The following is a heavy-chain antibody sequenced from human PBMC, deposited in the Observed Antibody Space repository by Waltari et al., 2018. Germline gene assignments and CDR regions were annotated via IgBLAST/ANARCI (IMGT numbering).Heavy chain of an antibody. CDR2: MNPNSGNT. V-gene: IGHV1-8*01. J-gene: IGHJ6*02. CDR3: ASSWYTPLYYYGMDV. CDR1: GYTFTSYD. Sequence: QVQLVQSGAEVKKPGASVKVSCKASGYTFTSYDINWVRQATGQGLEWMGWMNPNSGNTGYAQKFQGRVTMTRNTSISTAYMELSSLRSEDTAVYYCASSWYTPLYYYGMDVWGQGTTVTVSS. D-gene: IGHD2-2*02.